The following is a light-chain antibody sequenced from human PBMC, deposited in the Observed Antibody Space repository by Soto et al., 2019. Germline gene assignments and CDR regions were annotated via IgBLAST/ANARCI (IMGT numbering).Light chain of an antibody. CDR1: HIGSKS. V-gene: IGLV3-21*04. CDR2: YDS. J-gene: IGLJ3*02. Sequence: SYELTQPPSVSVAPGKTARITCGGTHIGSKSVHWYQQKPGQAPVLVIYYDSDRPSGIPERFSGSNSGNTATLTISRVEAGDEADYYCQVWDSSSDPWVFGGGTKLTVL. CDR3: QVWDSSSDPWV.